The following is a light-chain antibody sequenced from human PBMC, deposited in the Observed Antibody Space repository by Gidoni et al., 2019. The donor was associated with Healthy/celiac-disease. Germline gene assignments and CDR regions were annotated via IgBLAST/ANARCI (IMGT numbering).Light chain of an antibody. V-gene: IGKV4-1*01. CDR3: QQYYSTPLT. J-gene: IGKJ4*01. Sequence: IVMTQSPDSLAVSLGERATINCKSSQSGLYSPNNKNYLAWYQQKPGQPPKLLIYWASTRESGVPDRFSGGGSGTDFTLTISSLQAEDVAVYYCQQYYSTPLTFGGGTKVEIK. CDR2: WAS. CDR1: QSGLYSPNNKNY.